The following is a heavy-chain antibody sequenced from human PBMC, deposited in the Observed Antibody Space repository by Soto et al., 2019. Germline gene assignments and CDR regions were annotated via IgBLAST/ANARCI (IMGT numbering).Heavy chain of an antibody. CDR1: GGSISTYY. Sequence: SETLSLTCTVTGGSISTYYWSWIRQPPGKGLEWIGHIYYTGNTNYNPSLKSRVTISVDTSKNQFSLKLSSVTAADTAVYYCARARSRAAAGTLWFSGNWFDPWGQGTLVTVSS. CDR3: ARARSRAAAGTLWFSGNWFDP. J-gene: IGHJ5*02. V-gene: IGHV4-59*12. D-gene: IGHD6-13*01. CDR2: IYYTGNT.